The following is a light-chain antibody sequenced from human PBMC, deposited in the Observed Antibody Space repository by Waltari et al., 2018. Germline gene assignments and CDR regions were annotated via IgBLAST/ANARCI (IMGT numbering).Light chain of an antibody. V-gene: IGKV1-5*03. J-gene: IGKJ1*01. CDR2: RAS. Sequence: DIQMTQSPSTMSASVGERVTITCRASQSIDTWLAWYQQKPGKAPKLLIYRASSLQSGVPSGFSGSGSGTEFTLTISSLQPDDFATYYCQQYYNYPRTFGQGTKVEIK. CDR1: QSIDTW. CDR3: QQYYNYPRT.